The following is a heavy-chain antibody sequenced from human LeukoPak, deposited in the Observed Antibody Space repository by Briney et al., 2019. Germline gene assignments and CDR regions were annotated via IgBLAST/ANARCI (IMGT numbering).Heavy chain of an antibody. CDR1: GFTFSSYA. V-gene: IGHV3-23*01. D-gene: IGHD3-3*01. CDR3: AKVTPYYDFWSGYPVYFDY. CDR2: ISGSGGST. Sequence: GGSLRLSCAASGFTFSSYAMSWLRQAPGKGLEWVSAISGSGGSTYYADSVKGRITISRDNSKNTLYLQMNSLRAEDTAVYYCAKVTPYYDFWSGYPVYFDYWGQGTLVTVSS. J-gene: IGHJ4*02.